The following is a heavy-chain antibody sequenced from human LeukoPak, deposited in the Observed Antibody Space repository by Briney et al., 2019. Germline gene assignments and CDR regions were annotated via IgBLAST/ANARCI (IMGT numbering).Heavy chain of an antibody. CDR3: AKETITMIVVVIATSFDY. CDR2: ISGSGGST. D-gene: IGHD3-22*01. Sequence: GGSLRLSCAASGFTFSSYAMSWVRQAPGKGLEWVSAISGSGGSTYYADSVKSRFTISRDNSKNTLYLQMNSLRAEDTAVYYCAKETITMIVVVIATSFDYWGQGTLVTVSS. J-gene: IGHJ4*02. V-gene: IGHV3-23*01. CDR1: GFTFSSYA.